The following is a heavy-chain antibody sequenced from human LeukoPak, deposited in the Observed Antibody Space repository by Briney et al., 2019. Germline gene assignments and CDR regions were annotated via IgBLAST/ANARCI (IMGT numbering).Heavy chain of an antibody. CDR1: GFTFDDYA. D-gene: IGHD5-18*01. Sequence: PGRSLRLSCAASGFTFDDYAMHWVRQAPGKGLEWVSGISWNSRIIYYVDSVKGRFTISRDNAKNSLYLQMNSVRDEETPLYICAIGIQQLWLKYLVYLGEGGQVTVS. J-gene: IGHJ4*02. CDR2: ISWNSRII. CDR3: AIGIQQLWLKYLVY. V-gene: IGHV3-9*01.